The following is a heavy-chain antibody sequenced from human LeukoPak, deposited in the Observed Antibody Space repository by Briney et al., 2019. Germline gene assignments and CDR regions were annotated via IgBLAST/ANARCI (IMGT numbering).Heavy chain of an antibody. Sequence: GSLRLSCAASGFTVSNNYMSWVRQAPGKGLEWIGYIYYSGSTNYNPSLKSRVTISVDTSKNQFSLKPSSVTAADTAVYYCARGPLYCSGGSCFAWFDPWGQGTLVTVSS. D-gene: IGHD2-15*01. V-gene: IGHV4-59*02. CDR1: GFTVSNNY. CDR2: IYYSGST. CDR3: ARGPLYCSGGSCFAWFDP. J-gene: IGHJ5*02.